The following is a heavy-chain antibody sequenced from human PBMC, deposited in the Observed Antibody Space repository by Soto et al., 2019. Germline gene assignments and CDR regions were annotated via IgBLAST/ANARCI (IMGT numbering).Heavy chain of an antibody. D-gene: IGHD3-3*01. CDR2: FDPEDGET. CDR1: GYTLTELS. J-gene: IGHJ5*02. Sequence: ASVKVSCKVSGYTLTELSMHWVRQAPGKGLEWMGGFDPEDGETIYAQKFQGRVTMTEDTSTDTAYMELSSLRSEDMAVYYCATVGYYDFWSAHWRRKWFDPWGQGTLVTVSS. CDR3: ATVGYYDFWSAHWRRKWFDP. V-gene: IGHV1-24*01.